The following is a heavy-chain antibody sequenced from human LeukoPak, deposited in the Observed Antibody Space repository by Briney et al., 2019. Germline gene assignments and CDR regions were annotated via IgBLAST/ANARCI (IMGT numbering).Heavy chain of an antibody. Sequence: PSETLSLTCTVSGGSISSYYWSWIRQPPGKGLEWIGYIYYSGSTNYNPSLKSRVTISVDTSKNQFSLKLSSVTAADTAVYYCARENVLRFLEWTMGAFDIWGQGTMVTVSS. J-gene: IGHJ3*02. D-gene: IGHD3-3*01. V-gene: IGHV4-59*01. CDR1: GGSISSYY. CDR2: IYYSGST. CDR3: ARENVLRFLEWTMGAFDI.